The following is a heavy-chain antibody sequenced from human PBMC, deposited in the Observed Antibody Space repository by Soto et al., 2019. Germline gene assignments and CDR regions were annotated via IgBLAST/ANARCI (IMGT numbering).Heavy chain of an antibody. V-gene: IGHV5-51*01. CDR1: GYSFNSYW. Sequence: PGESLKISCKGSGYSFNSYWIGWVRQMPGKGLEWMGIIYPGDSDTRYSPSFQGQVTISADKSISTAYLQWSSLKASDTAMYYCARTICGLGVVTTVTTPNWFDPWGQGSLVTVSS. CDR3: ARTICGLGVVTTVTTPNWFDP. D-gene: IGHD4-17*01. J-gene: IGHJ5*02. CDR2: IYPGDSDT.